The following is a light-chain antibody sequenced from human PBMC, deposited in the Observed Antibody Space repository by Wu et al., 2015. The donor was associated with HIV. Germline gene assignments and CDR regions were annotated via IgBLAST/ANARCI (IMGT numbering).Light chain of an antibody. CDR1: QTVSSS. Sequence: EVVLTQSPVTLSLTPGERVTLSCRASQTVSSSLAWLQQKPGQAPRLLMYDASSRATGIPARFSGSGSGTDFTLSISSLEPEDFAVYYCQQFGDWPLTFGQGTRLEIK. CDR2: DAS. V-gene: IGKV3-11*01. CDR3: QQFGDWPLT. J-gene: IGKJ5*01.